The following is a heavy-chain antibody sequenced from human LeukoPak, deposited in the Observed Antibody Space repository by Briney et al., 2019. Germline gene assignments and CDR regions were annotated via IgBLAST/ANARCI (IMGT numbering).Heavy chain of an antibody. CDR3: ARRRERRRTDRFDYFDY. Sequence: SETLSLTCTVSGGSISSGDYYWSWIRQPPGKGLEWIGYIYYSGSTYYNPSLESRVTISVDTSKNQFSLKLSSVTAADTAVYYCARRRERRRTDRFDYFDYWGQGALVAVSS. J-gene: IGHJ4*02. CDR1: GGSISSGDYY. V-gene: IGHV4-30-4*08. D-gene: IGHD1-26*01. CDR2: IYYSGST.